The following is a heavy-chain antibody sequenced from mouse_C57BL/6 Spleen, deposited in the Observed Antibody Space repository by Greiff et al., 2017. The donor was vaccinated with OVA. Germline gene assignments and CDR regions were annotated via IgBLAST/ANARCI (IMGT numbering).Heavy chain of an antibody. CDR3: ARGTAQAPYAMDY. CDR2: ISSGGSYT. D-gene: IGHD3-2*02. V-gene: IGHV5-6*01. J-gene: IGHJ4*01. Sequence: EVKLVASGGDLVKPGGSLKLSCAASGFTFSSYGMSWVRQTPDKRLEWVATISSGGSYTYYPDSVKGRFTISRDNAKNTLYLQMSSLKSEDTAMYYCARGTAQAPYAMDYWGQGTSVTVSS. CDR1: GFTFSSYG.